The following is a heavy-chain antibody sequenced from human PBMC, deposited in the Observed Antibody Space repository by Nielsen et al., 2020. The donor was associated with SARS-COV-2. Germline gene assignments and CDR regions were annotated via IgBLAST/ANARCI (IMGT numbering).Heavy chain of an antibody. CDR2: FDPQDGET. J-gene: IGHJ3*02. Sequence: ASVKVSCKVSGISVTQLSMHWVRQAPGEGLEWMGEFDPQDGETTLALKFQGRVTMTRDTSTSTVYMDLSSLRSEDTAVYYCARDRERAFDIWGQGTMVTVSS. D-gene: IGHD1-26*01. CDR1: GISVTQLS. V-gene: IGHV1-24*01. CDR3: ARDRERAFDI.